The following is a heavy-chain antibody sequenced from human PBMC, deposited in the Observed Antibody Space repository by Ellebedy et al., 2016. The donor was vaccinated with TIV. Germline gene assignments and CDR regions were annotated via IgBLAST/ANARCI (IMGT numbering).Heavy chain of an antibody. CDR3: ARGITGPVDLGY. Sequence: AASVKVSCKASGHTFTSYGFGWVRQAPGQGLEWMGWINTYNGNTNYAKSFQGRVTMTKDTSTNTAYLDLRGLRPDDTAVYYCARGITGPVDLGYWGQGTLVTVSS. CDR2: INTYNGNT. J-gene: IGHJ4*02. CDR1: GHTFTSYG. D-gene: IGHD1-1*01. V-gene: IGHV1-18*04.